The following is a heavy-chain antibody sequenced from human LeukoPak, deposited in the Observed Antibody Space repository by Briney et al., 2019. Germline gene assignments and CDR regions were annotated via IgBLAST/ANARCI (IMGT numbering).Heavy chain of an antibody. J-gene: IGHJ6*04. CDR3: RVAAANYYHYDGMDV. D-gene: IGHD6-13*01. Sequence: GGSLGLSRSASGFPFSSYAVHWARKAPGKGWEYVSAISSNGGATYYADSLKGIFTSSRDNSKSTLYLQMSSLRVEDTAVYYCRVAAANYYHYDGMDVWGKGTTVTVSS. CDR2: ISSNGGAT. CDR1: GFPFSSYA. V-gene: IGHV3-64D*06.